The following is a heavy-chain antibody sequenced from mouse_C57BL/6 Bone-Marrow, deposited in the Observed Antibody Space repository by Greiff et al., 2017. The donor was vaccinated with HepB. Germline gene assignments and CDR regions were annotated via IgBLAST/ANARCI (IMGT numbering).Heavy chain of an antibody. Sequence: EVQLVESGPVLVKPGASVKMSCKASGYTFTDYYMNWVKQSHGKSLEWIGVIKPYNGGTSYNQKFKGKATLTVDKSSSTAYMELNSLTSEDSAVYYCARSEYYGSSWFAYWGQGTLVTVSA. J-gene: IGHJ3*01. CDR1: GYTFTDYY. CDR2: IKPYNGGT. D-gene: IGHD1-1*01. CDR3: ARSEYYGSSWFAY. V-gene: IGHV1-19*01.